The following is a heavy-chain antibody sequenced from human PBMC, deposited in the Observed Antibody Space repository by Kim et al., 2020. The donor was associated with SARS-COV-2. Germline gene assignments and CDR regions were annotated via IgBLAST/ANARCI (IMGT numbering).Heavy chain of an antibody. Sequence: SETLSLTCAVSGGSISSSNWWSWVRQPPGKGLEWIGEIYHSGSTNYNPSLKSRVTISVDKYKNQFSLKLSSVTAADTAVYYCARDVVVGATTYYFDYWGQGTLVTVSS. J-gene: IGHJ4*02. CDR2: IYHSGST. CDR1: GGSISSSNW. CDR3: ARDVVVGATTYYFDY. D-gene: IGHD1-26*01. V-gene: IGHV4-4*02.